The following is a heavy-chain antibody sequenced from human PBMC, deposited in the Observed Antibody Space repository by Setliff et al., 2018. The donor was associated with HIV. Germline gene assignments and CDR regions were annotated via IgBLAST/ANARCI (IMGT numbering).Heavy chain of an antibody. CDR3: ARVPSPFVQEGYFDD. CDR2: VIPVFGTG. D-gene: IGHD3-3*01. Sequence: GASVKVSCKVSGGTFSDYAVTWARQAPGQGLEWMGGVIPVFGTGNYAQKFQGRVTITTDESTRTAYMELRSLRSEDTAVYYCARVPSPFVQEGYFDDWGQGTLVTVSS. V-gene: IGHV1-69*05. J-gene: IGHJ4*01. CDR1: GGTFSDYA.